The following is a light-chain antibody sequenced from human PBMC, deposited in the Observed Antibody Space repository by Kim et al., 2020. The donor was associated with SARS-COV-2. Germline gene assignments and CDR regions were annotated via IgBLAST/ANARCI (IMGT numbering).Light chain of an antibody. CDR2: GSS. CDR1: QSVSSN. CDR3: QQYNNWPPLYT. Sequence: PGERAPLSCRAGQSVSSNLAWYQQKPGQAPRLLIYGSSTRATGIPARFSGSGSGTEFTLTISSLQSEDFAVYYCQQYNNWPPLYTFGQGTKLEI. J-gene: IGKJ2*01. V-gene: IGKV3-15*01.